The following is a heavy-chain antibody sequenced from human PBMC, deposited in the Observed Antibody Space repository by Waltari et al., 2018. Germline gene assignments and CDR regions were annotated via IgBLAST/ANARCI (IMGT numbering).Heavy chain of an antibody. CDR2: VIPSIGSP. CDR1: GGTFNTYG. D-gene: IGHD3-3*01. V-gene: IGHV1-69*01. Sequence: QVQLVQSGAEVKKPGSSMKLSCKAFGGTFNTYGLNWVRQAPGQGHEWMGGVIPSIGSPSYAQKFQGRVKITADEHTSTSYMELSSLTSEDTAVYYCARGGTRFVERLLFIPLDPWGQGTLVTVSS. CDR3: ARGGTRFVERLLFIPLDP. J-gene: IGHJ5*02.